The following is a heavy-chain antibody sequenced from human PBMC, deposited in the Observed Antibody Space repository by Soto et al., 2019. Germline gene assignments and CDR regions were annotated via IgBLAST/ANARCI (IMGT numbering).Heavy chain of an antibody. CDR1: GFTFDDYA. J-gene: IGHJ4*02. Sequence: EVQLVESGGGLVQPGRSLRLSCAASGFTFDDYAMHWVRQAPGKGLEWVSGIRWNSGSIGYADSVKGRFTITRDNAKNSLYLQMNSQRAEDTGLYYCAKDSEGSIAGAGNPDYLGQGTLVTGSS. CDR3: AKDSEGSIAGAGNPDY. V-gene: IGHV3-9*01. D-gene: IGHD6-13*01. CDR2: IRWNSGSI.